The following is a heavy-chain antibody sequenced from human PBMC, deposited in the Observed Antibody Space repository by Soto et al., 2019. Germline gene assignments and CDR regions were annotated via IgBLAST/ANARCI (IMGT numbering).Heavy chain of an antibody. D-gene: IGHD3-16*01. CDR3: ARDKGGILNWFDP. CDR1: GGSIRSYY. J-gene: IGHJ5*02. CDR2: IYYSGRT. Sequence: QVQLPESGPGLVKPSETLSLTCTVSGGSIRSYYWSWIRQPPGQGLEWIGYIYYSGRTHYNPSLKSRVTITVDTSKDQFSLKLSSVTAADSAVDYGARDKGGILNWFDPWGQGTLVTVSS. V-gene: IGHV4-59*01.